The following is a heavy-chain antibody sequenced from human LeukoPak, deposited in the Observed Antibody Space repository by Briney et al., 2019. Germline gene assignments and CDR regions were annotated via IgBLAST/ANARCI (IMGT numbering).Heavy chain of an antibody. D-gene: IGHD1-26*01. J-gene: IGHJ4*02. V-gene: IGHV3-7*01. CDR2: IKQDGSNK. Sequence: GSLRLSCAASGFTFSSYWMSWVRQAPGKGLEWVANIKQDGSNKYYADSVKGRFTISRDNSKNTLYLQMYSLRAEDTAVYYCAKDQSGSCDYWGQGTLVTVSS. CDR1: GFTFSSYW. CDR3: AKDQSGSCDY.